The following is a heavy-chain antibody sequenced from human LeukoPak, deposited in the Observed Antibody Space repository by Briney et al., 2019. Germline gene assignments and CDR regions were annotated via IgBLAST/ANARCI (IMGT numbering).Heavy chain of an antibody. D-gene: IGHD6-19*01. CDR3: ARERERYSSGWLNWFDP. Sequence: SETLSLTCAVYGGSFSGYYWSWIRQPPGKELEWIGEINHSGSTNYNPSLKSRVTISVDTSKNQFSLKLSSVTAADTAVYYCARERERYSSGWLNWFDPWGQGTLVTVSS. V-gene: IGHV4-34*01. CDR2: INHSGST. CDR1: GGSFSGYY. J-gene: IGHJ5*02.